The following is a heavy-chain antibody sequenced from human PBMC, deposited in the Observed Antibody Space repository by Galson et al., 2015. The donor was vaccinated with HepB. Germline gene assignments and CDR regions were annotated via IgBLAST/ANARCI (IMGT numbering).Heavy chain of an antibody. D-gene: IGHD3-10*01. CDR2: ISSSSSYT. J-gene: IGHJ4*02. Sequence: LRLSCAASGFTFTSFAMSWVRQAPGKGLEWVSYISSSSSYTNYADSVKGRFTISRDDAKNSLYLQMNSLRAEDTAVYYCARSDITMVRGVIILFDYWGQGTLVTVSS. V-gene: IGHV3-11*06. CDR1: GFTFTSFA. CDR3: ARSDITMVRGVIILFDY.